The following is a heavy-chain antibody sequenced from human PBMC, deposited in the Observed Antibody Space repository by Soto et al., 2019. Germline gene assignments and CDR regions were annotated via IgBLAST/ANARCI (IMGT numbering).Heavy chain of an antibody. J-gene: IGHJ4*02. V-gene: IGHV3-53*04. D-gene: IGHD3-10*01. CDR2: VYNGGAT. CDR1: GFSVSSNY. CDR3: VRGRYGSEIH. Sequence: EVRLVESGGGLVQPGGSLRLSCAASGFSVSSNYMTWVRQAPGKGLEWVSLVYNGGATHYAASVKGRFTISTHSSQSTQFLQMNSLRTEDTATYYCVRGRYGSEIHWGQGTKVTVSS.